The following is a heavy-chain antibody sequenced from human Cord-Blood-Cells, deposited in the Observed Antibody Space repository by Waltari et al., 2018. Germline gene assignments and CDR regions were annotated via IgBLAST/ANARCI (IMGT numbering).Heavy chain of an antibody. D-gene: IGHD6-19*01. CDR3: ARDMSSGYYYGMDV. CDR1: GFTLSSSW. Sequence: VQLVESGGGLVQPGGSLRLSCAASGFTLSSSWLPWGCQAAGKGLVWVSRIKSDGSSTSYADSVKGRFTISRDNAKNTLYLQMNSLRAEDTAVYYCARDMSSGYYYGMDVWGQGTTVTVSS. CDR2: IKSDGSST. J-gene: IGHJ6*02. V-gene: IGHV3-74*01.